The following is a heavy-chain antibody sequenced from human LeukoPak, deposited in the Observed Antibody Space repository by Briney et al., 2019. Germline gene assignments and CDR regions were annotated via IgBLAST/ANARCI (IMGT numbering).Heavy chain of an antibody. V-gene: IGHV3-48*01. CDR2: ISSSSSTI. D-gene: IGHD2-8*02. CDR1: GFTFSSYS. CDR3: ATYRQVLLPFES. J-gene: IGHJ4*02. Sequence: GGSLRLSCAASGFTFSSYSMNWVRQAPGKGLKWVSYISSSSSTIYYADSVKGRFTISRDNAKNSLYLQMNSLRAEDTAIYYCATYRQVLLPFESWGQGTLVTVSS.